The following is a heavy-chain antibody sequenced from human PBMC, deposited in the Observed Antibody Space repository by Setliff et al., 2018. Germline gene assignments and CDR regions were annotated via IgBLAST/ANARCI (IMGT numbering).Heavy chain of an antibody. J-gene: IGHJ4*02. CDR2: ISGSGLKT. CDR1: GFRFRSYA. CDR3: ARVHDGPFSYELKWISFDH. D-gene: IGHD2-2*01. Sequence: PGESLRLSCAASGFRFRSYAMIWVRQAPGKGLEWVSAISGSGLKTYYADSVKGRLTISRDESESTLYLHMNTLRPEDTAMYFCARVHDGPFSYELKWISFDHWGQGNLVTVSS. V-gene: IGHV3-23*01.